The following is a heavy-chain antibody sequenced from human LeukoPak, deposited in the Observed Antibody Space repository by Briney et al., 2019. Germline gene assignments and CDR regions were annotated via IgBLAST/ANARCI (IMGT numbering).Heavy chain of an antibody. Sequence: PGGSLRLSCAASGINFRAPGVHWVRQAPGVGLEWVTFIQTDGSNKKYAASVAGRFTISRDNSKNTVYLHMNSLRPDDTALYCCAREGGTVVVGRFDYWGQGTLVTVSS. CDR1: GINFRAPG. J-gene: IGHJ4*02. CDR2: IQTDGSNK. D-gene: IGHD2-2*01. V-gene: IGHV3-30*02. CDR3: AREGGTVVVGRFDY.